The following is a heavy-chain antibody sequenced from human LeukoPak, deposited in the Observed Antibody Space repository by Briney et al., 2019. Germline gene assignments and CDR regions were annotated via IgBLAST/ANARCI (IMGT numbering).Heavy chain of an antibody. D-gene: IGHD3-22*01. J-gene: IGHJ6*03. CDR1: GGSISSSSYY. CDR2: IYYSGST. V-gene: IGHV4-39*01. Sequence: SETLSLTCTVSGGSISSSSYYWGWIRQPPGNGLEWIGSIYYSGSTYYNPSLKSRVTISVDTSKNQFSLKLSSVTAADTAVYYCARQKYYYDSSGYYYTNYYYYMGVWGKGTTVTISS. CDR3: ARQKYYYDSSGYYYTNYYYYMGV.